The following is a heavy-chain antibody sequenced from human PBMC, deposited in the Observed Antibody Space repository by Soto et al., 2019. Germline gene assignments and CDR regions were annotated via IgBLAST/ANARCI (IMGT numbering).Heavy chain of an antibody. Sequence: GGSLRLSCAASGFTFSSYAMSWVRQAPGKGLEWVSAISGSGGSTYYADSVKGRFTISRDNSKNTLYLQMNSLRAEDTAVYYCARDHEDIVVVPAATIDYWGQGTLVTVSS. CDR1: GFTFSSYA. V-gene: IGHV3-23*01. D-gene: IGHD2-2*01. J-gene: IGHJ4*02. CDR3: ARDHEDIVVVPAATIDY. CDR2: ISGSGGST.